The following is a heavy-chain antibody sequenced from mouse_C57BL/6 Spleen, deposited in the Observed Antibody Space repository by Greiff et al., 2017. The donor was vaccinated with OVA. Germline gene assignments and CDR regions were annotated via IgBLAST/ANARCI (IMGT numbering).Heavy chain of an antibody. Sequence: VQLQQPGAELVMPGASVKLSCKASGYTFTSYWMHWVKQRPGQGLEWIGEIDPSDSYTNYNQKFKGKSTLTVDKSSSTAYMQLSSLTSEDSAVYYCARRGYYGNYLYAMDYWGQGTSVTVSS. V-gene: IGHV1-69*01. CDR3: ARRGYYGNYLYAMDY. D-gene: IGHD2-1*01. CDR1: GYTFTSYW. CDR2: IDPSDSYT. J-gene: IGHJ4*01.